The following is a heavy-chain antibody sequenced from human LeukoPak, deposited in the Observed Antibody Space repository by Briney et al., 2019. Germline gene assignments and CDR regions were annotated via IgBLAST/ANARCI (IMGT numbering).Heavy chain of an antibody. V-gene: IGHV3-48*03. D-gene: IGHD6-19*01. Sequence: PGGSLRLSYAGSGFTFSSYEMNWVRQAPGKGLEWVSYISSSGSTIYYADSVKGRFTISRENAKNSLYLQMNSLRADDTAVYYCVRPSGIAVSGGTDYWGQGTLVTVSS. CDR1: GFTFSSYE. CDR2: ISSSGSTI. CDR3: VRPSGIAVSGGTDY. J-gene: IGHJ4*02.